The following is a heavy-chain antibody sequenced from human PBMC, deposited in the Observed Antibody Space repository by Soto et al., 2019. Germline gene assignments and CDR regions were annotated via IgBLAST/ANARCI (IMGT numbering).Heavy chain of an antibody. J-gene: IGHJ4*02. CDR2: ISSSGST. V-gene: IGHV4-61*01. CDR3: ARDTRGYSRAFDY. Sequence: SETLSLTCVVSGDSVSSDNYYWTWIRQPPGKGLEWIGYISSSGSTYYNPSLKSRVTISVDTSRNQFSLKLTSVTAADTAVHYCARDTRGYSRAFDYWGQGTLVTVSS. CDR1: GDSVSSDNYY. D-gene: IGHD5-18*01.